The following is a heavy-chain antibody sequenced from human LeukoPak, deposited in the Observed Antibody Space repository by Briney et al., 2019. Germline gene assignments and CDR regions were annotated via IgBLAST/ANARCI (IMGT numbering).Heavy chain of an antibody. CDR2: IYPGDSDT. D-gene: IGHD6-19*01. CDR3: ATYSSRGAYYLDY. Sequence: VESLKISCKGSGYSFTSYWIGWVRQMPGKGLEWMGIIYPGDSDTRYSPSFQGQVTISADKSISTAYLQWSSLKASDTAMYYCATYSSRGAYYLDYWGQGTLVTVSS. J-gene: IGHJ4*02. V-gene: IGHV5-51*01. CDR1: GYSFTSYW.